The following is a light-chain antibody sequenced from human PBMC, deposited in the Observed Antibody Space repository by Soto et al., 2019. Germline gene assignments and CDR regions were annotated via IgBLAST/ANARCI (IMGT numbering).Light chain of an antibody. J-gene: IGKJ1*01. CDR3: QQYVTSPWT. Sequence: EIVLTQSPGTLSLSPGERATLSCRASQTVGGNYLAWYQQKPGQAPRLLIYGASSRATGIPDRFSGSGSGTDFSLTISRLEPEDFAVYYCQQYVTSPWTLGQGTKVEI. CDR2: GAS. V-gene: IGKV3-20*01. CDR1: QTVGGNY.